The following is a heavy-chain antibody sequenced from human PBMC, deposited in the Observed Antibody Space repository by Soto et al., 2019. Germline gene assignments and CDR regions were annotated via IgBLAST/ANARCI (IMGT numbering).Heavy chain of an antibody. D-gene: IGHD3-16*01. J-gene: IGHJ6*02. CDR1: GYIFVNYG. CDR2: ISPYTGNT. Sequence: GASVKVSCKASGYIFVNYGIAWVRQAPGQGLEWMGWISPYTGNTHSASKVQGRLTMTTDTSTSTAYMDLGSLTSDGTAVYYCVMVDNYVTPTPQDVWGQGTTVTVSS. CDR3: VMVDNYVTPTPQDV. V-gene: IGHV1-18*01.